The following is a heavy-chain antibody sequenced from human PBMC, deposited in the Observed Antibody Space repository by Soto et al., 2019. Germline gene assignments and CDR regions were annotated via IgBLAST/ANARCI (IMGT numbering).Heavy chain of an antibody. V-gene: IGHV3-33*01. D-gene: IGHD2-8*02. CDR1: GFTFSSYG. Sequence: GGSLRLSCAASGFTFSSYGMHWVRQAPGKGLEWVTVIWYDGNRKYYADSVMGRFTISRDNSKNTVYLQMNSLRAEDTAVYYCARGLVGFFHIDYWGQGSLVTVSS. CDR3: ARGLVGFFHIDY. CDR2: IWYDGNRK. J-gene: IGHJ4*02.